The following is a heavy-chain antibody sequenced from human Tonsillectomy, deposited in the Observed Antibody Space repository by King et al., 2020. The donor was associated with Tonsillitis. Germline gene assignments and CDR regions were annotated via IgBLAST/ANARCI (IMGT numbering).Heavy chain of an antibody. CDR3: GTDWGSDYYGMDV. V-gene: IGHV4-39*07. D-gene: IGHD7-27*01. CDR2: IYYSGGT. Sequence: LQLQESGPGLVKPSETLSLSCTVSGGSISSGSYFWGWIRQPPGRGLEWIASIYYSGGTYYNPSLKSRVTISLDTSKNQFSLRLSSVTAAATAVYYCGTDWGSDYYGMDVWGQGTTVTVSS. J-gene: IGHJ6*02. CDR1: GGSISSGSYF.